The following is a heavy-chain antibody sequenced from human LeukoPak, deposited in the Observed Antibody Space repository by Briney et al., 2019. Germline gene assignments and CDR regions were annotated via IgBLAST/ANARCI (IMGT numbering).Heavy chain of an antibody. CDR2: INPSGGST. CDR3: ARSSTSHYYYDSSGYYGTFFDY. Sequence: ASVKVSCKASGYTFTSYYMHWVRQAPGQGLEWMGIINPSGGSTSYAQKFQGRVTMTRDTSTSTVYMELSSLRPEDTAVYYCARSSTSHYYYDSSGYYGTFFDYWGQGTLVTVSS. D-gene: IGHD3-22*01. V-gene: IGHV1-46*01. J-gene: IGHJ4*02. CDR1: GYTFTSYY.